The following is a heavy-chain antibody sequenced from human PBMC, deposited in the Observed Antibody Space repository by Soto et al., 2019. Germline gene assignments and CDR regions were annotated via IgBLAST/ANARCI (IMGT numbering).Heavy chain of an antibody. V-gene: IGHV1-18*01. CDR3: ARSSSWYTHDAFDI. Sequence: GASVKVSCKASGYTFTSYCISWVRQAPGQGLEWMGWISAYNGNTNYAQKLQGRVTMTTDTSTSTAYMELRSLRSDDTAVYYCARSSSWYTHDAFDIWGQGTMVTVSS. CDR2: ISAYNGNT. J-gene: IGHJ3*02. D-gene: IGHD6-13*01. CDR1: GYTFTSYC.